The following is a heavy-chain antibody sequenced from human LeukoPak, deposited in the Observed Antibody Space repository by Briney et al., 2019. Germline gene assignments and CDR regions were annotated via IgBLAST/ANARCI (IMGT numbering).Heavy chain of an antibody. CDR3: ARARIIAVAGNWFDP. Sequence: ASVKVSCKASGYTFTGYYMHWVRQAPGQGLEWMGWINPNSGGTNYAQKFQGRVTMTRDTSISTAYMELSRLRSDDTAVYYCARARIIAVAGNWFDPWGQGTLVTVSS. CDR1: GYTFTGYY. V-gene: IGHV1-2*02. CDR2: INPNSGGT. J-gene: IGHJ5*02. D-gene: IGHD6-19*01.